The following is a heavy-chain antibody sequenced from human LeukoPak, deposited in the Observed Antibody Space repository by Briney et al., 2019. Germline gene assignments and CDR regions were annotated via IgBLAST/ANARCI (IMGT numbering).Heavy chain of an antibody. CDR2: INTDGSNT. CDR3: AKRVNGAFDI. CDR1: GFKVDSYD. V-gene: IGHV3-23*05. Sequence: GGSLRLSCAASGFKVDSYDMNWVRQAPGKGLEYLSTINTDGSNTWYADSVKGRFTISRDNSKNTVFLHMNNLRHEDTATYYCAKRVNGAFDIWGQGTMVSVSS. J-gene: IGHJ3*02.